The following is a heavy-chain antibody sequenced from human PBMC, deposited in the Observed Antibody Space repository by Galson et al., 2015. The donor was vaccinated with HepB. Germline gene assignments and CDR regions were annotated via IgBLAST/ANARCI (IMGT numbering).Heavy chain of an antibody. V-gene: IGHV3-30*18. CDR2: ISHDGNNK. Sequence: SLRLSCAASGFTFNSYVMHWARQAPGKGLAWVAVISHDGNNKIYADSVKGRFTISRDNSKNTLFLQMNSLRAEDTAVYYCAKARDPDSSGWFLDYWGQGTLVTVSS. CDR1: GFTFNSYV. J-gene: IGHJ4*02. D-gene: IGHD6-19*01. CDR3: AKARDPDSSGWFLDY.